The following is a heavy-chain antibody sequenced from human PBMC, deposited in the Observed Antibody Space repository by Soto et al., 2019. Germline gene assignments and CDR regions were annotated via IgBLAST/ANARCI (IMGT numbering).Heavy chain of an antibody. Sequence: PGGSLRLSCAASGFTFSGSAMHWVRQASGKGLEWVGRIRSKANSYATAYAASVKGRFTISRDDSKNTAYLQMNSLKTEDTAVYYCTSLYSSSWDEDDAFDIWGQGTMVTVSS. CDR2: IRSKANSYAT. CDR1: GFTFSGSA. V-gene: IGHV3-73*01. D-gene: IGHD6-13*01. CDR3: TSLYSSSWDEDDAFDI. J-gene: IGHJ3*02.